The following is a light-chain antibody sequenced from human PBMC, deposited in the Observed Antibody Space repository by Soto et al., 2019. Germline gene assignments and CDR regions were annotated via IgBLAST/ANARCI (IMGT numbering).Light chain of an antibody. V-gene: IGKV3-20*01. J-gene: IGKJ4*01. CDR3: QQYGSSPST. CDR1: QSVSSSY. Sequence: EIVLTQSPGTLSLSPGERATLSCRASQSVSSSYLAWYQQKPGQAPRLLIYCASSRATGIPDRFSGSGSGTDFPLTISRLEPEDFAVYYCQQYGSSPSTFGGGNKVEIK. CDR2: CAS.